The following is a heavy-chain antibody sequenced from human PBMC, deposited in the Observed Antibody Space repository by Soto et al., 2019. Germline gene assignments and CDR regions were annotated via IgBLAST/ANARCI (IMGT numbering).Heavy chain of an antibody. CDR1: GFTFSDHA. Sequence: PGGSLRLSCAASGFTFSDHAMNWVRQAPGKGLEWVAIISNAGGTTYYSDSVKGRFTISRDNSKNTLYLQMNSLRAEDTAVYYSAKDQTLSITIDYFDYWGQGTLVTVSS. D-gene: IGHD3-9*01. CDR3: AKDQTLSITIDYFDY. CDR2: ISNAGGTT. J-gene: IGHJ4*02. V-gene: IGHV3-23*03.